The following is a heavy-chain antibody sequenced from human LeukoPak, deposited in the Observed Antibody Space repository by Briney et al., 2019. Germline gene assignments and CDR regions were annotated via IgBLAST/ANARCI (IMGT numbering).Heavy chain of an antibody. D-gene: IGHD1-7*01. V-gene: IGHV1-2*02. J-gene: IGHJ4*02. Sequence: ASVKVSCKASGYTFTDYYMHWVRQAPGQGLEWMGWINPNSGGTNYAQKFQGRVTMTRDTSITTAYMELSRLTSDDTSVYHCARARRGHNWNYAYFDYWGQGTLVTVSS. CDR3: ARARRGHNWNYAYFDY. CDR1: GYTFTDYY. CDR2: INPNSGGT.